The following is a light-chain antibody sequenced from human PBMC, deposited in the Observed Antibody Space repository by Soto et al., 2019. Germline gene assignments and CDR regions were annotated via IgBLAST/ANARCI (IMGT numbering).Light chain of an antibody. V-gene: IGLV3-12*02. J-gene: IGLJ1*01. CDR3: SSHTSSNTRV. Sequence: SYELTQPDSVSVATAQMARITCGGNNIGSRTVHWDQQKPGQDPVLVIYSDSNRPSGIPERFSGSNPGNTATLTISGLQAEDEADYYCSSHTSSNTRVFGTGTKLTVL. CDR1: NIGSRT. CDR2: SDS.